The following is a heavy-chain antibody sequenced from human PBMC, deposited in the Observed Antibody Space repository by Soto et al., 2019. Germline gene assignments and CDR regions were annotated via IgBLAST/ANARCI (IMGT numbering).Heavy chain of an antibody. CDR3: ARHLYDYVWGSYRH. D-gene: IGHD3-16*02. CDR1: GYIFKNYA. Sequence: QVQLVQSGAEVKETGSSVKVSCKSSGYIFKNYAVTWLRQAPGQGLEWMGGIIPVFGTPDYLQKFRGRVTITADESTSTVYMELRSLTSEDTAVYYCARHLYDYVWGSYRHWGQGTLVTVSS. J-gene: IGHJ4*02. V-gene: IGHV1-69*01. CDR2: IIPVFGTP.